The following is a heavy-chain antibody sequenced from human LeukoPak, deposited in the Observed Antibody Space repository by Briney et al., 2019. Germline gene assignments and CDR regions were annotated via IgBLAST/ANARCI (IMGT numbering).Heavy chain of an antibody. CDR3: ARFGEVHQWRYPFDY. CDR1: GGSISSYY. J-gene: IGHJ4*02. Sequence: PSETLSLTCTVSGGSISSYYWSWIRQPPGKGLEWIGYIYYSVSTKYNPSLKPRVTISVDTSKNQFSLKLTSVTAADTAVYYCARFGEVHQWRYPFDYWGEGTLVTVSA. V-gene: IGHV4-59*01. D-gene: IGHD3-16*01. CDR2: IYYSVST.